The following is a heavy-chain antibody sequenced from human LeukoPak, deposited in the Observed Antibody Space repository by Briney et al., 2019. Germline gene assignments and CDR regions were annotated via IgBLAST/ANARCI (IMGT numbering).Heavy chain of an antibody. D-gene: IGHD6-13*01. J-gene: IGHJ6*02. CDR1: GYTFTSYD. Sequence: ASVKVSCKASGYTFTSYDINWVRQATGQGLEWMGWMNPNNGNTGYAQKFQGRVTMTRSTSISTAYMELSSLRSEDTAVYYCARLASSSWPLYYYYGTDVWGQGTTVTVSS. CDR2: MNPNNGNT. CDR3: ARLASSSWPLYYYYGTDV. V-gene: IGHV1-8*01.